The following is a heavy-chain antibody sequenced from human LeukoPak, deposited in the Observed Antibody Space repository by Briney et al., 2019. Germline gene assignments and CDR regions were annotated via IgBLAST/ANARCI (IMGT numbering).Heavy chain of an antibody. Sequence: SETLSLTCNVSGGSISSSYWSWIRQPPGKGLEWVGYIYNTGTTNYNPSLSSRVTMSVDTSMNRFSLKVSSVTAADTAVYYCARNGPGGGYDNYYMDVWGKGTTVTVSS. D-gene: IGHD2-15*01. CDR3: ARNGPGGGYDNYYMDV. V-gene: IGHV4-59*12. CDR1: GGSISSSY. CDR2: IYNTGTT. J-gene: IGHJ6*03.